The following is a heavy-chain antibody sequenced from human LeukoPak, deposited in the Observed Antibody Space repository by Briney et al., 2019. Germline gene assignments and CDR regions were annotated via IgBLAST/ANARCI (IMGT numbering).Heavy chain of an antibody. Sequence: GGSLRLSCAASGFTFSTYSMNWVRQAPGKGLEWVSYISSSSSTIYYADSVKGRFTISRDNAKNSVHLQLNSLTVEDTAVYYCARDGAAAPGTFDYWGQGTLVTVSS. D-gene: IGHD6-13*01. CDR1: GFTFSTYS. CDR2: ISSSSSTI. J-gene: IGHJ4*02. V-gene: IGHV3-48*04. CDR3: ARDGAAAPGTFDY.